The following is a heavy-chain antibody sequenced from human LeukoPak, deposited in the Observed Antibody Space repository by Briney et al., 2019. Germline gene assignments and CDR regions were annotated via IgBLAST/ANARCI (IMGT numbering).Heavy chain of an antibody. CDR3: VKNDILKGRDH. J-gene: IGHJ4*02. CDR2: ISGTGGTT. D-gene: IGHD3-9*01. CDR1: GFTFSGSA. V-gene: IGHV3-23*01. Sequence: GGSLRLSCVGSGFTFSGSAMGWVRQAPGKGLEWVSAISGTGGTTYYVDSVKGRFTVSRDNPKNTMYLQLFSLRVEDTAVYYCVKNDILKGRDHWGQGTLVTVSS.